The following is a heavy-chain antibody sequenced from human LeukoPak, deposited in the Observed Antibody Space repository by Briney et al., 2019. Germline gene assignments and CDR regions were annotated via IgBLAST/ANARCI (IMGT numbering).Heavy chain of an antibody. V-gene: IGHV3-23*01. Sequence: GGSLRLSCAASGFTFSSYGMSWVRQAPGKGLEWVSAISGSGGSTYYADSVKGRFTISRDNSKNTLYLQMNSLRAEDTAVYYCAKDGPPGCSSGWYGYWGQGTLVTVSS. CDR1: GFTFSSYG. D-gene: IGHD6-19*01. J-gene: IGHJ4*02. CDR2: ISGSGGST. CDR3: AKDGPPGCSSGWYGY.